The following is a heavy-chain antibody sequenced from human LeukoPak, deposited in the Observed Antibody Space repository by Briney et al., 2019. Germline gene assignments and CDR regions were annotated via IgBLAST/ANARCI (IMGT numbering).Heavy chain of an antibody. CDR1: GFTFSSYA. CDR3: AALATGTTLRY. V-gene: IGHV3-23*01. Sequence: GGSLRLSCAASGFTFSSYAMRWVRQAPGKGLEWVSAISGSGGSTYYADSVKGRFTISRDNSKNTLYLQMNSLRAEDTAVYYCAALATGTTLRYWGQGTLVTVSS. CDR2: ISGSGGST. J-gene: IGHJ4*02. D-gene: IGHD1-1*01.